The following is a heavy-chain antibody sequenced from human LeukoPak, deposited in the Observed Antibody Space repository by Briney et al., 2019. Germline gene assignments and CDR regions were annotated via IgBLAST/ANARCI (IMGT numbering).Heavy chain of an antibody. D-gene: IGHD3-22*01. V-gene: IGHV3-74*01. CDR2: INPDDEST. CDR3: LTIVDTTIDAFDI. J-gene: IGHJ3*02. CDR1: GFTFRKYW. Sequence: GGSLRLSCAASGFTFRKYWLHWVRQAPGKGLVWVSRINPDDESTSYADSVKGRFTISRDNAKSTLYLQMNSLRAEDTAVYYCLTIVDTTIDAFDIWGQRTMVTVSS.